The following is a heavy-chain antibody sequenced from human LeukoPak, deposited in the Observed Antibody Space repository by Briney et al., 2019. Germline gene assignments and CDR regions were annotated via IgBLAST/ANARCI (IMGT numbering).Heavy chain of an antibody. CDR3: ARGASGFGAYD. CDR2: IYAGDSHT. V-gene: IGHV5-51*01. Sequence: GESLKISCQGSGYSFTNYWIGWVRQMPEKGLEWMGMIYAGDSHTRYSPSFQGQVTISADKSITTAFLQWSSLKASDTAMYFCARGASGFGAYDWGQGTLVTVSS. J-gene: IGHJ4*02. D-gene: IGHD5-12*01. CDR1: GYSFTNYW.